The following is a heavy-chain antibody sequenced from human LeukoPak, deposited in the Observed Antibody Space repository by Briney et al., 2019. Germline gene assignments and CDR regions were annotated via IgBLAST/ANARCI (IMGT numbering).Heavy chain of an antibody. V-gene: IGHV4-34*01. CDR3: ARPGRDILTGYYRPVKWDYYYGMDV. CDR1: GGSFSDYY. CDR2: INHSGST. D-gene: IGHD3-9*01. J-gene: IGHJ6*04. Sequence: SETLSLTCAVYGGSFSDYYWSWIRQPPGKGLERIGQINHSGSTKYNPSLKSRVTISVDTSKNQFPLKLSSVTAADTAVYYCARPGRDILTGYYRPVKWDYYYGMDVWGKGTTVTVSS.